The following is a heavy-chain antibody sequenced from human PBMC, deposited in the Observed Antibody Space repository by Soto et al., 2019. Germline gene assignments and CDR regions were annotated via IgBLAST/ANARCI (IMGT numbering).Heavy chain of an antibody. CDR2: IIPSFGTA. V-gene: IGHV1-69*06. J-gene: IGHJ5*02. Sequence: QVQLVQSGAVLKKPGSSEKVSCKASGGAFTSYAFSWVRQAPGQGLEWMGGIIPSFGTANYAQRFQGRVTITADKSTSTAYMALSSLRSEDTAMYYCARSTIAVSVDGYNWFDPWGQGTLVTVSS. D-gene: IGHD6-19*01. CDR1: GGAFTSYA. CDR3: ARSTIAVSVDGYNWFDP.